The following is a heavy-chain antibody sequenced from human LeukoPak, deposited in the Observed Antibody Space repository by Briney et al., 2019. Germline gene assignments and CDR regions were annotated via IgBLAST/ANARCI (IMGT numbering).Heavy chain of an antibody. Sequence: GGSLRLSCAPSGVTFNTFNMSWFRQAPGKGLEWVSSINSGGDYKYYADSVKGRFTTSRDNAKNSLSLQLSNLRVEDRAIYYCARGHYDVLASSYKWTPDYWGQGTLVTVSS. CDR1: GVTFNTFN. CDR3: ARGHYDVLASSYKWTPDY. J-gene: IGHJ4*02. D-gene: IGHD1-20*01. CDR2: INSGGDYK. V-gene: IGHV3-21*01.